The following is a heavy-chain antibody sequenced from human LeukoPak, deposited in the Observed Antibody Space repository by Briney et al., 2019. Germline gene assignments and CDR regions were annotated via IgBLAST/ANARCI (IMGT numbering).Heavy chain of an antibody. J-gene: IGHJ6*03. Sequence: ASVKVSCKASGYTFTSYYMHWVRQAPGQGLEWMGIINPSGGSTSYAQKFQGRVTMTRDMSTSTVYMELSSLRSEDTAVYYCARDIRYQLLSSYYYYYMDVWGKGTTVTVSS. CDR1: GYTFTSYY. CDR3: ARDIRYQLLSSYYYYYMDV. CDR2: INPSGGST. V-gene: IGHV1-46*01. D-gene: IGHD2-2*01.